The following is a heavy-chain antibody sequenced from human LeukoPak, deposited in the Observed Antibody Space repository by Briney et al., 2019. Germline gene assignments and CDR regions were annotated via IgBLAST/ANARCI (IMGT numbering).Heavy chain of an antibody. V-gene: IGHV1-46*03. CDR1: GYTFTSYY. D-gene: IGHD3-10*01. CDR3: ARDKVGGSGLGSFDY. Sequence: GASVKVSCKASGYTFTSYYMHWVRQAPGQGLEWMGIINPSGGSTSYAQKFQGRVTMTRDASTSTVYMELSSLRSEDTAVYYCARDKVGGSGLGSFDYWGQGTLVTVSS. J-gene: IGHJ4*02. CDR2: INPSGGST.